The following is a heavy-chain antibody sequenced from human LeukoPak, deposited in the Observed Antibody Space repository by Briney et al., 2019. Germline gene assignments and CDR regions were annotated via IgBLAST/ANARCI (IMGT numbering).Heavy chain of an antibody. D-gene: IGHD3-10*01. CDR1: GGSISSGDYY. J-gene: IGHJ6*02. CDR3: ARDGGEGTMVRGVPLGYYYGMDV. V-gene: IGHV4-30-4*01. CDR2: IYYSGST. Sequence: NSSQTLSLTCTVSGGSISSGDYYWSWIRQPPGKGLEWIGYIYYSGSTYYNPSHKSRVTISVDTSKNQFSLKLSSVTAADTAVYYCARDGGEGTMVRGVPLGYYYGMDVWGQGTTVTVSS.